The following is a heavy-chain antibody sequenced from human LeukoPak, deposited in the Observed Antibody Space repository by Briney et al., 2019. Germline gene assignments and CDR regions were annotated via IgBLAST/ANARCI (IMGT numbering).Heavy chain of an antibody. Sequence: GGSLRLSCAASGFTFSSYAMSWVRQAPGKGLEWVSAISGSGGSTYYADSVKGRFTISRDNSKNTLYLQMNSLRAEDTAVYYCAKDPRGSSGWYVGYWGQGTLVTVSS. CDR1: GFTFSSYA. V-gene: IGHV3-23*01. D-gene: IGHD6-19*01. CDR2: ISGSGGST. J-gene: IGHJ4*02. CDR3: AKDPRGSSGWYVGY.